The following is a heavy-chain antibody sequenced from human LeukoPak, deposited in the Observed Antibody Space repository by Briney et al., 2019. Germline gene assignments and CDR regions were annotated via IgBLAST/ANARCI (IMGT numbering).Heavy chain of an antibody. J-gene: IGHJ6*03. Sequence: GGSLRLSCAASGFTATSNYMSWVRPAPGKGLEWVSVIYSGGSTYYADSVQSRFTISRDNSKNTLYLQMNSLRAEDTAVYYCETSGYSYGNYYYYMDVWGKGTTVTVSS. CDR2: IYSGGST. CDR1: GFTATSNY. V-gene: IGHV3-66*02. CDR3: ETSGYSYGNYYYYMDV. D-gene: IGHD5-18*01.